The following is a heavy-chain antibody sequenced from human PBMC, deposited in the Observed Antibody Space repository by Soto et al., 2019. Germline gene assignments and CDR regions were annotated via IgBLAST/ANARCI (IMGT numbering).Heavy chain of an antibody. V-gene: IGHV3-11*01. CDR2: ISSSGSTI. D-gene: IGHD4-17*01. CDR1: GFTFSDYY. J-gene: IGHJ4*02. CDR3: ARDTLDYGDRLDPFDY. Sequence: QVQLVESGGGLVKPGGSLRLSCAASGFTFSDYYMSWIRQAPGKGLEWGSYISSSGSTIDYADSVKGRFTISRDNANNSLYLQMNSLRAEDTAVYYCARDTLDYGDRLDPFDYWGPGTLVTVSS.